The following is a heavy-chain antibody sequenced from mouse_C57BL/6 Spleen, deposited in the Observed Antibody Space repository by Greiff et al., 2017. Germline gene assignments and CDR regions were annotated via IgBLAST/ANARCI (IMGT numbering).Heavy chain of an antibody. Sequence: QVQLQQSGAELVRPGASVTLSCKASGYTFTDYEMHWVKQTPVHGLEWIGAIDPETGGTAYNQKFKGKAILTADKSSSTAHMELRSLTSEDSAVYYCTRSGTYGSSYGFDYWGRGTTLTVSS. D-gene: IGHD1-1*01. V-gene: IGHV1-15*01. CDR1: GYTFTDYE. CDR2: IDPETGGT. CDR3: TRSGTYGSSYGFDY. J-gene: IGHJ2*01.